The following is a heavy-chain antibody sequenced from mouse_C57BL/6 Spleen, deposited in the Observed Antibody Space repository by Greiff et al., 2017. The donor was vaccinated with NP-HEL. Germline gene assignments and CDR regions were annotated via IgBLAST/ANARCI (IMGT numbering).Heavy chain of an antibody. D-gene: IGHD1-1*01. CDR2: INPNNGGT. Sequence: EVQLQQSGPELVKPGASVKMSCKASGYTFTDYNMHWVKQSHGKSLEWIGYINPNNGGTSYNQTFKGKATLTVNKSSSTAYMELRSLTSEEYAVYYCARTLEYYGSSPHIDYWGQGTTLTVSS. CDR3: ARTLEYYGSSPHIDY. J-gene: IGHJ2*01. CDR1: GYTFTDYN. V-gene: IGHV1-22*01.